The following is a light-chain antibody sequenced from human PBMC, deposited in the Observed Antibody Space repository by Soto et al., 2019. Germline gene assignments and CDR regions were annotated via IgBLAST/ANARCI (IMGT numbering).Light chain of an antibody. CDR3: QQYGSPPPYT. CDR2: GSS. CDR1: QSVSNNY. Sequence: EVVLTQSPGTLSLSPGERATLSCRASQSVSNNYLAWYQQKPGQGPRLLIFGSSDRATGIPDRFSGSGSGTDLPLTISRLEPEDFAVYYCQQYGSPPPYTFGQGTKLEIK. V-gene: IGKV3-20*01. J-gene: IGKJ2*01.